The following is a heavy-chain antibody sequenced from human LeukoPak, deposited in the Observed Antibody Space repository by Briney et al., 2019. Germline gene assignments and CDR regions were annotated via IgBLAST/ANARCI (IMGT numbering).Heavy chain of an antibody. CDR3: ARSRSVSNYKGMDV. Sequence: GGSLRLSCPASGFTFSDYSMSWVRQAPGKGLEWVSSISSSSDYIYYADSVKGRFTIPRDNARNSLYLQMNSLRAEDTAVYYCARSRSVSNYKGMDVWGQGTTVTVSS. V-gene: IGHV3-21*01. J-gene: IGHJ6*02. CDR1: GFTFSDYS. CDR2: ISSSSDYI. D-gene: IGHD5/OR15-5a*01.